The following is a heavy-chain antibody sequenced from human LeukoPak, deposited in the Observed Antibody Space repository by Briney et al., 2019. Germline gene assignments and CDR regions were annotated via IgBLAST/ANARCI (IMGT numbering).Heavy chain of an antibody. D-gene: IGHD6-6*01. V-gene: IGHV3-11*04. J-gene: IGHJ4*02. CDR1: GFTFSEYY. CDR2: ISPGGSTI. Sequence: GGSLGLSCAASGFTFSEYYMTWIRQAPGKGLEWLSYISPGGSTIYYADSMKGRLTISRDNAKKSLDLQMNSLRAEDTAVYYCARDRESSSMSWAFDYWGQGTLVTVSS. CDR3: ARDRESSSMSWAFDY.